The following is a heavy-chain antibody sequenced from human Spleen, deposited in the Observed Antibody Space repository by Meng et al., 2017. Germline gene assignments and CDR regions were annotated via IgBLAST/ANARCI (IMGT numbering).Heavy chain of an antibody. CDR2: INHSGST. CDR1: GGSFSAYY. Sequence: QVEDKQWGAGLLKPSETLSLTCSVWGGSFSAYYWSWIRQPPGKGLEWIAEINHSGSTNYNPSLKSRVTISVDTSKNQFSLNLSSVTAADTAVYYCAREDYSGSGFWYFDLWGRGTLVTVSS. V-gene: IGHV4-34*01. J-gene: IGHJ2*01. D-gene: IGHD3-10*01. CDR3: AREDYSGSGFWYFDL.